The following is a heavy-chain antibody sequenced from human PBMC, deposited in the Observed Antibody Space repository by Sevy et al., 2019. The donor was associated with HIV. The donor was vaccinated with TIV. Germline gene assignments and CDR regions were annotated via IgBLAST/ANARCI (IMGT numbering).Heavy chain of an antibody. CDR2: IRTYNGET. D-gene: IGHD3-22*01. V-gene: IGHV1-18*01. J-gene: IGHJ4*02. CDR1: GYTFINYP. Sequence: ASVKVSCKTSGYTFINYPLNWVRQAPGQGLEWMGCIRTYNGETRYPQKFQGSATMTTDTSTSTAYMELRSLRSDDTALYYCARDSDGSGHYYFDYFDSWGQGTLVTVSS. CDR3: ARDSDGSGHYYFDYFDS.